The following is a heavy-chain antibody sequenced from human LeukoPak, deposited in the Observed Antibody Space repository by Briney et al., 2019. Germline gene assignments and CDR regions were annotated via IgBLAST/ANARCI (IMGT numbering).Heavy chain of an antibody. CDR1: GYSISSGYY. J-gene: IGHJ3*02. D-gene: IGHD1-26*01. CDR2: IYHSGST. V-gene: IGHV4-38-2*01. Sequence: SETLSLTCAVSGYSISSGYYWGWIRQPPGKGLEWIGSIYHSGSTYYNPSLKSRVTISVDTSKNQFSLKLSSVTAADTAVYYCAKVGAHDAFDIWGQGTMVTVSS. CDR3: AKVGAHDAFDI.